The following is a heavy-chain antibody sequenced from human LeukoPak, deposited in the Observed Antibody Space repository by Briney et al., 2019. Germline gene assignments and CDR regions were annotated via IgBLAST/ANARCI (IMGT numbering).Heavy chain of an antibody. CDR2: IYSGGST. CDR3: ALPLVGATTPLDY. V-gene: IGHV3-23*03. J-gene: IGHJ4*02. CDR1: GFSFSNYA. D-gene: IGHD1-26*01. Sequence: GGSLRLSCAASGFSFSNYAMSWVRQAPARGPEWVSVIYSGGSTYYADSVKGRFTISRDNAKNSLYLQMNSLRAEDTAVYYCALPLVGATTPLDYWGQGTLVTVSS.